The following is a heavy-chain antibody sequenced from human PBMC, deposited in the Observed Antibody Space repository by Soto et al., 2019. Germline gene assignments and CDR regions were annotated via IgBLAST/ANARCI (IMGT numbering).Heavy chain of an antibody. Sequence: EVQLVESGGDLVKPGGSLRLSCAASGFSFSDAHMNWVRQAPGKGLEWVGRIKSNIDGGTTDYAAPVKGRFTISRDDSKNTPYLQMNSLKTEDTGIYYCATEPYYYDRSGYDTWGQGTLVTVSS. D-gene: IGHD3-22*01. CDR1: GFSFSDAH. CDR3: ATEPYYYDRSGYDT. CDR2: IKSNIDGGTT. J-gene: IGHJ4*02. V-gene: IGHV3-15*07.